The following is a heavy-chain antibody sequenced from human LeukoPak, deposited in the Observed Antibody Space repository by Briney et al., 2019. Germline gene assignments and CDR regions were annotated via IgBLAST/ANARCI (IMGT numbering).Heavy chain of an antibody. D-gene: IGHD4-23*01. CDR3: AKETTTGITPGIDY. Sequence: PGGSLRLSCAASGLTFSSHAMSWVRQAPGKGLEWVTAISGMGDTTYYADSVKGRFTISRDNSENTVYQQMNSLRAEDTAVYYCAKETTTGITPGIDYWGQGTLVTVSS. CDR1: GLTFSSHA. V-gene: IGHV3-23*01. J-gene: IGHJ4*02. CDR2: ISGMGDTT.